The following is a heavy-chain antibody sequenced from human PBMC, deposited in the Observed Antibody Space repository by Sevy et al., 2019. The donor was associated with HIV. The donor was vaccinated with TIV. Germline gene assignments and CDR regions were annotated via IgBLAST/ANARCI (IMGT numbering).Heavy chain of an antibody. J-gene: IGHJ6*02. CDR1: GFTFSSYE. V-gene: IGHV3-48*03. D-gene: IGHD3-10*01. Sequence: GGSLRLSCAASGFTFSSYEMSWVRQAPGKGLEWVSYISSSGSTIYYADSVKGRFTISRDNAKNSLYLQMNSLRAEDTAVYYCAREMRITMVRGVAISYYYYGMDVWGQGTTVTVSS. CDR2: ISSSGSTI. CDR3: AREMRITMVRGVAISYYYYGMDV.